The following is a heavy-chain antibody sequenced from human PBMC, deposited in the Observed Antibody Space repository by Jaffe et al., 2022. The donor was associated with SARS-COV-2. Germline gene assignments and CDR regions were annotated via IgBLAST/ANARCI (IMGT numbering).Heavy chain of an antibody. D-gene: IGHD6-13*01. V-gene: IGHV3-30*04. CDR2: ISYDGSNK. CDR1: GFTFSSYA. J-gene: IGHJ3*02. Sequence: QVQLVESGGDVVQPGGSLRVSCAASGFTFSSYAIHWVRQAPGKGLEWVALISYDGSNKYYADSVTGRFTISRDNSKNTLYLQMNSLRAEDTAVYYCVRGIGTSGYSAFHIWGQGTMVTVSS. CDR3: VRGIGTSGYSAFHI.